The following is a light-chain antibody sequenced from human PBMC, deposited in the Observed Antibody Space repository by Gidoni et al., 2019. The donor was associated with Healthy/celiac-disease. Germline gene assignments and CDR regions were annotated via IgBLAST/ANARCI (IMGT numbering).Light chain of an antibody. CDR1: KLGDKY. J-gene: IGLJ2*01. Sequence: SYELTQPPSVSVSPGQTASITCSGDKLGDKYACWYQQKPGQSPVLVIYQDRKRPSGIPERFSGSNSGNTATLTISGTQAMDEADYDCQAWDSSIVVFGGGTKLTVL. V-gene: IGLV3-1*01. CDR2: QDR. CDR3: QAWDSSIVV.